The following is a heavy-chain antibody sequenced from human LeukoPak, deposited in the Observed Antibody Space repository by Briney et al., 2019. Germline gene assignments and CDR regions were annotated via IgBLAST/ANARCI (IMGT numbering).Heavy chain of an antibody. CDR2: IYYSGST. CDR3: ARDRFGGYGAFDI. V-gene: IGHV4-59*01. J-gene: IGHJ3*02. Sequence: SETLSLTCTVSGGSISSYYWSWIRQPPGKGLEWTGYIYYSGSTNYNPSLKSRVTILVDKSKNQFSLKLSSVTAADTAVYYCARDRFGGYGAFDIWGQGTMVTVSS. CDR1: GGSISSYY. D-gene: IGHD3-22*01.